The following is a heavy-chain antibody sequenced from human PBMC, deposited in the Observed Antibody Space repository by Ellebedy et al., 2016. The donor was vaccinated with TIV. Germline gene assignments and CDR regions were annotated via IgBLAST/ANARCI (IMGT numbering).Heavy chain of an antibody. CDR2: ISANGGST. CDR1: GFTFSNHA. V-gene: IGHV3-64D*09. Sequence: PGGSLRLSCSASGFTFSNHAMYWVRQAPGKGLEYVSGISANGGSTYYADSVKGRFTISRDNSENTLYLQMSSLRGEDTAVYYCVRDHNYDFWTAYYGALDVWGQGTTVTVSS. J-gene: IGHJ6*02. CDR3: VRDHNYDFWTAYYGALDV. D-gene: IGHD3-3*01.